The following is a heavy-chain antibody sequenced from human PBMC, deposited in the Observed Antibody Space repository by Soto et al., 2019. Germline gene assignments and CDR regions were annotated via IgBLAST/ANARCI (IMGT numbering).Heavy chain of an antibody. D-gene: IGHD6-13*01. V-gene: IGHV3-33*01. Sequence: PGGSLRLSCAASGFTFSSYGMHWVRQAPGKGLEWVAVIWYAGSNKYYAYSVKCRFNISRDNSKNTLYLQMNSLSAEDTAVYYCARDPGRGSSFFQHWGQGTLVTVSS. CDR1: GFTFSSYG. CDR2: IWYAGSNK. CDR3: ARDPGRGSSFFQH. J-gene: IGHJ1*01.